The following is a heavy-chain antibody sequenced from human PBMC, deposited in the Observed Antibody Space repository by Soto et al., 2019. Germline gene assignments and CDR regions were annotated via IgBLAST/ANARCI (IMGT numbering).Heavy chain of an antibody. CDR2: IYHSGST. CDR1: GGSISSGGYS. D-gene: IGHD2-15*01. CDR3: ARAEGYCSGGSCYSRYFDY. J-gene: IGHJ4*02. Sequence: QLQLQESGSGLVKPSQTLSLTCAVSGGSISSGGYSWSWIRQPPGKGLEWIGYIYHSGSTYYNPSPKSRVTISVDRSKNQFSLKLSSVTAADTAVYYCARAEGYCSGGSCYSRYFDYWGQGTLVTVSS. V-gene: IGHV4-30-2*01.